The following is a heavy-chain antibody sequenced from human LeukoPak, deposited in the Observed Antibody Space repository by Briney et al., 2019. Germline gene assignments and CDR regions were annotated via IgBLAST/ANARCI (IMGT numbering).Heavy chain of an antibody. D-gene: IGHD6-19*01. Sequence: SVKVSCKASGGTFSSYAISWVRQAPGQGLEWMGRIIPILGIANYAQKFQGRVTMTRDTSTSTVYMELSSLRSEDTAVYYCARDRGDSGWLFDYWGQGTLVTVSS. CDR3: ARDRGDSGWLFDY. CDR1: GGTFSSYA. J-gene: IGHJ4*02. CDR2: IIPILGIA. V-gene: IGHV1-69*04.